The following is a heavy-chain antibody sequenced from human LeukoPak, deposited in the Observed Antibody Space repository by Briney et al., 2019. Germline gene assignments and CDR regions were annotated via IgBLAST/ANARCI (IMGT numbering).Heavy chain of an antibody. D-gene: IGHD3-10*01. CDR3: GRDRGAYYFDY. CDR1: GGSFSGYY. Sequence: SETLSLTCAVYGGSFSGYYWSWLRQPPGKGLEWFGEINHSGSTNYNPSLKSRVTISVDTSKNQFSLKLSSVTAADTAVYYCGRDRGAYYFDYWGQGTLVTVSS. V-gene: IGHV4-34*01. J-gene: IGHJ4*02. CDR2: INHSGST.